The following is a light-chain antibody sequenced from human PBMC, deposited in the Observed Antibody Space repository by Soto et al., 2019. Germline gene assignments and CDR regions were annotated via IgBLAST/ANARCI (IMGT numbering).Light chain of an antibody. CDR1: QSISVW. CDR3: QQHNSYPWT. V-gene: IGKV1-5*03. CDR2: KAS. Sequence: DIQMTQSPSTLSASVGDRVTITCRASQSISVWLAWYQQKAGKAPNLLIYKASRLESGVPSRFSGSGSETEFTLTISGLQPGDSATYYCQQHNSYPWTFGQGTKVDIK. J-gene: IGKJ1*01.